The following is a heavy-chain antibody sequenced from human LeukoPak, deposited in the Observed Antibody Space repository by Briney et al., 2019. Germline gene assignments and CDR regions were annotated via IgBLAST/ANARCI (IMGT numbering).Heavy chain of an antibody. CDR1: GFTFRNYN. CDR3: AKEEGYCSGGSCYYFDY. D-gene: IGHD2-15*01. CDR2: INSSSGYI. V-gene: IGHV3-21*04. J-gene: IGHJ4*02. Sequence: GGSLRLSCAASGFTFRNYNMNWVRQAPGKGLEWVSSINSSSGYIYYADSVKGRFTISRDNAKNSLYLQMNSLRAEDTAVYYCAKEEGYCSGGSCYYFDYWGQGTLVTVSS.